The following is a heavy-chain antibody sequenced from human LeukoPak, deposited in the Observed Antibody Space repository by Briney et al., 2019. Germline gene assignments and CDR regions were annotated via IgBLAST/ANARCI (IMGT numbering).Heavy chain of an antibody. CDR3: ANGDGFDY. Sequence: PGGSLRLSCATSGFTFSTYWMSWVRQAPGEGLEWVANIKQDGSEKYYVDSVKGRFTISRDNAKNSLYLQMNSLRAEDTAVYYCANGDGFDYWGQGTLVTVSS. J-gene: IGHJ4*02. CDR1: GFTFSTYW. D-gene: IGHD5-24*01. CDR2: IKQDGSEK. V-gene: IGHV3-7*01.